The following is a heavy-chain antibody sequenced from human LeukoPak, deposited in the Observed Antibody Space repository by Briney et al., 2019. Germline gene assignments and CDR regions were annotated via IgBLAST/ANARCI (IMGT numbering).Heavy chain of an antibody. J-gene: IGHJ4*02. CDR2: ISSSSSYR. CDR1: RFTSSSYT. CDR3: AKDVLLWFGELTGPDY. Sequence: GGSLRLSCAASRFTSSSYTMNSVRHAPRKGLEWGSSISSSSSYRYYADSVKGRFTISRDNSKITLYMQMNSLRAEDTAVYYCAKDVLLWFGELTGPDYWGQGTLVTVSS. V-gene: IGHV3-21*04. D-gene: IGHD3-10*01.